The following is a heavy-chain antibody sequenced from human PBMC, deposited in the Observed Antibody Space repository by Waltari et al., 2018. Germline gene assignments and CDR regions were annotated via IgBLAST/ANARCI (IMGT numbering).Heavy chain of an antibody. D-gene: IGHD2-21*02. J-gene: IGHJ4*02. CDR3: ATGVVVTASVDY. CDR2: IYHSGST. V-gene: IGHV4-38-2*01. Sequence: QVQLQESGPGLVKPSETLSLTCAVSGYSISSGYYWGWTRQPPGKGLEWIGSIYHSGSTYYNPSLKSRVTISVDTSKNQFSLKLSSVTAADTAVYYCATGVVVTASVDYWGQGTLVTVSS. CDR1: GYSISSGYY.